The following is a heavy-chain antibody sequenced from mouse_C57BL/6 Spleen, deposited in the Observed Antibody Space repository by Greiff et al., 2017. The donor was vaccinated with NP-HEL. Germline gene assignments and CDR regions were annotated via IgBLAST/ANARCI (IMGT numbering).Heavy chain of an antibody. J-gene: IGHJ2*01. CDR1: GYSITSDY. Sequence: ESGPGLAKPSQTLSLTCSVTGYSITSDYWNWIRKFPGNKLEYMGYISYSGSTYYNPSLTSLISITRDTSKIQYYLQLNSVTTEDTATSYCARSTNGNGYFDYWGQGTTLTVSS. D-gene: IGHD2-1*01. V-gene: IGHV3-8*01. CDR2: ISYSGST. CDR3: ARSTNGNGYFDY.